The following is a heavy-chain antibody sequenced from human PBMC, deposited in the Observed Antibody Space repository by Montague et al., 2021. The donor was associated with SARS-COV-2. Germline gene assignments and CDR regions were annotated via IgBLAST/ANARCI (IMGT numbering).Heavy chain of an antibody. CDR2: IYYRGHT. J-gene: IGHJ5*02. CDR3: ARDRPPYYYDNSGHFLHGRFDP. V-gene: IGHV4-59*11. D-gene: IGHD3-22*01. CDR1: CRRHYILY. Sequence: SESLSLTCSVSCRRHYILYVMYIPQTPEERLEGIEYIYYRGHTQYTPSLKSRLNISIDASKNRFSLKLSSVTAADTAVYYCARDRPPYYYDNSGHFLHGRFDPWGQGTLVTVSS.